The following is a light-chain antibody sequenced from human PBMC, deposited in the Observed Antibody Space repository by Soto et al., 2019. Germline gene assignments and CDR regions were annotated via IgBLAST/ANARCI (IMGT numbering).Light chain of an antibody. V-gene: IGKV1-5*03. J-gene: IGKJ1*01. CDR3: QPYNSYAEA. CDR1: QTISSW. CDR2: KAS. Sequence: DIQMTQSPSTLSGSVGDRVTITCRASQTISSWLAWYQQKPGKAPKLLIYKASTLKSGVPSRFSDSGSGTEFTLNISSLQPDDFATYYCQPYNSYAEAFGQGTKVELK.